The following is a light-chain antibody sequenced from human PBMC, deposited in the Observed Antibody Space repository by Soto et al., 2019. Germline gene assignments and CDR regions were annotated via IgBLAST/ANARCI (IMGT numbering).Light chain of an antibody. V-gene: IGKV3-11*01. Sequence: DILLTHSPATLSLSPGERATLPCRTSQSVSSYFACYHQTPGQPPRLLIYDASNRATGIPARFSGSGSGTDFTPTISSLEPEDFAFYYCQQPSNWPPLTFGEGTKVDIK. CDR1: QSVSSY. CDR3: QQPSNWPPLT. CDR2: DAS. J-gene: IGKJ4*01.